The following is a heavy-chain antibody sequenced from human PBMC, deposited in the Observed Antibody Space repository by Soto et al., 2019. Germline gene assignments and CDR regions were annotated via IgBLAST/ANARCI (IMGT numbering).Heavy chain of an antibody. CDR3: ARRVGGYDN. CDR2: ISNTGDST. Sequence: EVQLVESGVGLVQPGGSLRLSCVASGFTFSSYAIHWVRQAPGKGLEYVSAISNTGDSTFYANSVKGRFTISRDNSKNTLYLQMGSLRAEDMAVYYCARRVGGYDNWGQGTLVTVSS. D-gene: IGHD1-26*01. J-gene: IGHJ4*02. CDR1: GFTFSSYA. V-gene: IGHV3-64*01.